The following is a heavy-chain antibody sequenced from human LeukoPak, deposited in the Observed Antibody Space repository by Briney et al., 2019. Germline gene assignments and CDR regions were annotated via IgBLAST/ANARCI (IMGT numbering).Heavy chain of an antibody. CDR3: ARGPGWPHPYNYFDY. CDR1: GFTFSSYR. Sequence: GGSLRLSCAASGFTFSSYRMNWVRRAPGKGLEWVSSISSSSSYIYYADSVKGRFTISRDNAKNSLYLQMNSLRAEDTAVYYCARGPGWPHPYNYFDYWGQGTLVTVSS. D-gene: IGHD6-19*01. CDR2: ISSSSSYI. V-gene: IGHV3-21*01. J-gene: IGHJ4*02.